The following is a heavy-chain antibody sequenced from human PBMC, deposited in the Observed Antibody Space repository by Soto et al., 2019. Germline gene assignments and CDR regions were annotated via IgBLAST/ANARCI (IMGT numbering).Heavy chain of an antibody. V-gene: IGHV3-53*01. CDR1: GFTVSSNY. J-gene: IGHJ6*02. CDR2: IYSGGST. CDR3: ARDPHYYGSGRAGYYGMDV. D-gene: IGHD3-10*01. Sequence: EVQLVESGGGLIQPGGSLRLSCAASGFTVSSNYMSWVRQAPGKGLEWVSVIYSGGSTYYADSVKGRFTICRDNSKNTLYLQMNSLGAEYTAVYYCARDPHYYGSGRAGYYGMDVWGQGTTVTVSS.